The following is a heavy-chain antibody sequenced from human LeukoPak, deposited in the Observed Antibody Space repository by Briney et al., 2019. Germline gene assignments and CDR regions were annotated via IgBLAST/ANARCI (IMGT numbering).Heavy chain of an antibody. CDR1: GYSFSSYA. Sequence: GGSLRLSCAASGYSFSSYAMSWVRQAPGKGLEWVSSISGSGGSTYHADSVKGRFTISRDNVKNLLYLQMNSLRAEDTAVYYCARVQRGIAVALDYWGQGTLATVSS. CDR3: ARVQRGIAVALDY. D-gene: IGHD6-19*01. J-gene: IGHJ4*02. V-gene: IGHV3-23*01. CDR2: ISGSGGST.